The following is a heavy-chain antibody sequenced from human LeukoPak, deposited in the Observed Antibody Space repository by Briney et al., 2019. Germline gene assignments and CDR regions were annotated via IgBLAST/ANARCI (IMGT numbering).Heavy chain of an antibody. D-gene: IGHD3-10*01. Sequence: GGSLRLSCAASGFTFDDYAMHWVRQAPGKGLEWVSGISWNSGSIGYADSVKGRFTISRDNAKNSLYLQMNSLRAEDTALYYCAKARGMTPTYFDYWGQGTLVTVSS. CDR1: GFTFDDYA. J-gene: IGHJ4*02. CDR2: ISWNSGSI. V-gene: IGHV3-9*01. CDR3: AKARGMTPTYFDY.